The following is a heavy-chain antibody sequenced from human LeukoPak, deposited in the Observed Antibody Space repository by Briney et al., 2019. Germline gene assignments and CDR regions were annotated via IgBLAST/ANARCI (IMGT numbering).Heavy chain of an antibody. CDR2: IYYSGST. Sequence: SETLSLTCTVSGGSISSYYWSWIRQPPGKGLEWIGYIYYSGSTNYNPSLKSRVTILVDTSKNQFSLKLSSVTAADTAVYYCARRLPLNGFDYWGQGTLVTVSS. CDR3: ARRLPLNGFDY. CDR1: GGSISSYY. J-gene: IGHJ4*02. V-gene: IGHV4-59*01. D-gene: IGHD5-12*01.